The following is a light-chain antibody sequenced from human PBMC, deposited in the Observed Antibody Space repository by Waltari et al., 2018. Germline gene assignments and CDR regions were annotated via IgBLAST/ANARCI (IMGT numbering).Light chain of an antibody. Sequence: QSALTQPRSVSGSPGQSVTISCTGTSRDVGGYTYASWYQQHPGKAPKLMIYDVSKRPSGVPDRFSGSKSGNTASLTISGLQAEDEADYYCCSYAGSYGVFGGGTKLTVL. CDR3: CSYAGSYGV. J-gene: IGLJ3*02. CDR2: DVS. CDR1: SRDVGGYTY. V-gene: IGLV2-11*01.